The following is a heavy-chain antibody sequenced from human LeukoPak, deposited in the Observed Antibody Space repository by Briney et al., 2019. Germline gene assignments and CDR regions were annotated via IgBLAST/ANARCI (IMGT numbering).Heavy chain of an antibody. CDR1: GFTFRTYN. J-gene: IGHJ4*02. Sequence: GGSLRLSCAASGFTFRTYNMNWVRQAPGKGLEWVSSISSGSGYIYYADSVKGRFIISRDNAKNSLYLQMNSLRAEDTAVYYCAREGGGIDYWGQGTLVTVSS. CDR2: ISSGSGYI. CDR3: AREGGGIDY. D-gene: IGHD1-1*01. V-gene: IGHV3-21*01.